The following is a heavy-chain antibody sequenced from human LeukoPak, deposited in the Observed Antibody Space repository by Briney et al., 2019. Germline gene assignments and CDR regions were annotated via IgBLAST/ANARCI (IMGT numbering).Heavy chain of an antibody. V-gene: IGHV3-33*01. CDR1: GFTFSSYG. CDR2: IWYDGSNK. D-gene: IGHD5-18*01. CDR3: ARASGDTVDTTTMGSY. J-gene: IGHJ4*02. Sequence: PGGSLRLSCAASGFTFSSYGMHWVRQAPGKGLEWVAVIWYDGSNKYYADSVKGRFTISRDNSKNTLYLQMNSLRAEDTAVYYCARASGDTVDTTTMGSYWGQGTLVTVSS.